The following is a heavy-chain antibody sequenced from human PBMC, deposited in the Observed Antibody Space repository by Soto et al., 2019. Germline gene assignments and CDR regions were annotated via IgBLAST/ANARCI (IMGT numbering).Heavy chain of an antibody. D-gene: IGHD1-1*01. J-gene: IGHJ4*02. CDR1: GFTFSSYA. V-gene: IGHV3-23*01. Sequence: GGSLRLSCAASGFTFSSYAMSWVRQAPGKGLEWVSAISGSGGSTYYADPVKGRFTVSRDNSKNTLYLQMNSLRAEDTAVYYCAKVAESSNWYDPPDYWGQGTLVTVSS. CDR2: ISGSGGST. CDR3: AKVAESSNWYDPPDY.